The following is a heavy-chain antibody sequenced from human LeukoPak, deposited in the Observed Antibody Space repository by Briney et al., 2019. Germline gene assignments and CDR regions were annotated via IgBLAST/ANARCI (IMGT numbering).Heavy chain of an antibody. J-gene: IGHJ4*02. CDR1: GYTFTGYY. CDR2: INPNSGGT. Sequence: GASVKVSCKASGYTFTGYYMHWVRQAPGQGLEWMGWINPNSGGTNYAQKFQGRVTMTRDTSISTAYMELSRLRSDDTAVYYCARDYRRGYSYGSSHFGYWGQGTLVTVSS. D-gene: IGHD5-18*01. CDR3: ARDYRRGYSYGSSHFGY. V-gene: IGHV1-2*02.